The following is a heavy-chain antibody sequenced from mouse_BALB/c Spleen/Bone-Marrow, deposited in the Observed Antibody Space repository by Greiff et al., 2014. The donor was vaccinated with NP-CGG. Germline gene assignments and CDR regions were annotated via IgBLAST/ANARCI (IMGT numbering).Heavy chain of an antibody. CDR2: IWAVGST. V-gene: IGHV2-9*02. D-gene: IGHD2-3*01. CDR1: GFSLPSYG. CDR3: ARERENDGYYDIDY. J-gene: IGHJ2*01. Sequence: VQLQQSGPGPGAPSQSLSITCTVSGFSLPSYGVHWVRQPPGKGLEWLGVIWAVGSTNYNSALMSRLSISKDNSKSQVFLKRNSRQTDDTAMYYCARERENDGYYDIDYWGQGTTLTVSS.